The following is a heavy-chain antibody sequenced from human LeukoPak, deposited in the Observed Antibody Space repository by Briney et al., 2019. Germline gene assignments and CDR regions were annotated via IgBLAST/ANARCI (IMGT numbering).Heavy chain of an antibody. J-gene: IGHJ4*02. CDR1: GGSFSGYY. V-gene: IGHV4-34*01. CDR2: INHSGST. CDR3: ASVPHFSYGSSGRKFDY. Sequence: PSETLSLTCAVYGGSFSGYYWSWIRQPPGKGLEWIGEINHSGSTNYNPSLKSRVTISVDTSKNQFSLKLSSVTAADTAVYYCASVPHFSYGSSGRKFDYWGQGTLVTVSS. D-gene: IGHD5-18*01.